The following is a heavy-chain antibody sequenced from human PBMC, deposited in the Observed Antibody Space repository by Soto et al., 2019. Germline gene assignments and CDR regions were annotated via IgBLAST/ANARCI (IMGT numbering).Heavy chain of an antibody. Sequence: GASVKVSCKASGGTFSSYTISWVRQAPGQGLEWMGRIIPILGIANYAQKFQGRVTITADKSTSTAYMELSSLRSEDTAVYYCARDPRSYSSSWSSVHLFAPWGQGTLVPVSS. V-gene: IGHV1-69*04. J-gene: IGHJ5*01. CDR2: IIPILGIA. CDR3: ARDPRSYSSSWSSVHLFAP. CDR1: GGTFSSYT. D-gene: IGHD6-13*01.